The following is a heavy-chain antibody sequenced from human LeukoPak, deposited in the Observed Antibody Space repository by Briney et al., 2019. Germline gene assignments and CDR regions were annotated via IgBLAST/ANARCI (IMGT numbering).Heavy chain of an antibody. CDR3: ASEMAGYSSSWATN. CDR2: IYYSGST. D-gene: IGHD6-13*01. J-gene: IGHJ4*02. Sequence: SETLSLTCTVSGGSISSSSYYWGWIRQPPGKGPEWIGSIYYSGSTYYNPSLKSRVTISVDTSKNQFSLKLSSVTAADTAVYYCASEMAGYSSSWATNWGQGTLVTVSS. CDR1: GGSISSSSYY. V-gene: IGHV4-39*07.